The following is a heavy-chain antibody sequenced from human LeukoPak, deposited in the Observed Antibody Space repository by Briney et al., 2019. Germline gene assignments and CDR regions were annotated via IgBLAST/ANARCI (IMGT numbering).Heavy chain of an antibody. J-gene: IGHJ4*02. CDR2: INPSGGST. CDR3: ARDTSVTGTPGYFDC. D-gene: IGHD1-20*01. V-gene: IGHV1-46*01. CDR1: GYTFTSYY. Sequence: ASVKVSCKASGYTFTSYYMLSVRQAPGQGLEWMGRINPSGGSTSYAQKFQGRVTMTMDTSTSTVYMELSSLRSEDTAVYYCARDTSVTGTPGYFDCWGQGTLVTVSS.